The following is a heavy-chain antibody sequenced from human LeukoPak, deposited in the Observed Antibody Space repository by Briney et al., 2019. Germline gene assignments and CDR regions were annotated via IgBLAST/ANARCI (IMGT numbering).Heavy chain of an antibody. D-gene: IGHD3-3*01. Sequence: SVKVSCKASGGTFSSYAISWVRQAPGQGLEWMGGIIPIFGTANYAQKFQGRVTITTDESTSTAYMELSSLRSEDTAVYYCARDATHNYDFWSGYYDYWGQGTLVTVSS. J-gene: IGHJ4*02. CDR1: GGTFSSYA. CDR2: IIPIFGTA. V-gene: IGHV1-69*05. CDR3: ARDATHNYDFWSGYYDY.